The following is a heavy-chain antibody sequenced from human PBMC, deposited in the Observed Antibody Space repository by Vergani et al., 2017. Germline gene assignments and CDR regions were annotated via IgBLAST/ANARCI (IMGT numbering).Heavy chain of an antibody. V-gene: IGHV3-30-3*01. Sequence: QVQLVESGGGVVQPGRSLRLSCAASGFTFSSYAMHWVRQAPGKGLEWVAVISYDGSNKYYADSVKGRFTISRDNSKNPLYLQMNSLRAEDTAVYYCASTGITIFGVANGAFDIWGQGTMVTVSS. D-gene: IGHD3-3*01. CDR3: ASTGITIFGVANGAFDI. CDR2: ISYDGSNK. J-gene: IGHJ3*02. CDR1: GFTFSSYA.